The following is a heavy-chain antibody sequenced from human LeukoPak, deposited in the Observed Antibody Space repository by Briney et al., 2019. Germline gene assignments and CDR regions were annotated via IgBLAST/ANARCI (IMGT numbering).Heavy chain of an antibody. CDR3: ARDWCSSTSCYHYYYYGMDV. CDR1: GYTFTSYY. CDR2: INPSGGST. D-gene: IGHD2-2*01. V-gene: IGHV1-46*01. Sequence: ASVKVSCKASGYTFTSYYMHWVRQAPGKGLEGMGIINPSGGSTNYAQQFQRSVTMTRNTSTSTVYVELSSLRSEDTAVYYCARDWCSSTSCYHYYYYGMDVWGQGTTVTVSS. J-gene: IGHJ6*02.